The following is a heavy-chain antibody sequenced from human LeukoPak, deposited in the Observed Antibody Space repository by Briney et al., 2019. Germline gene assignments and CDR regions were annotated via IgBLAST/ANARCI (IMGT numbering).Heavy chain of an antibody. CDR3: ARVGYEGFDY. V-gene: IGHV1-46*01. Sequence: ASVKVSCKASGGTFSSYAISWVRQAPGQGLEWMGIINPSGGSTNYAQKFQGRVTMTRDTSTSTVYMELSSLRSEDTAVYYCARVGYEGFDYWGQGTLVTVSS. CDR1: GGTFSSYA. CDR2: INPSGGST. J-gene: IGHJ4*02. D-gene: IGHD6-13*01.